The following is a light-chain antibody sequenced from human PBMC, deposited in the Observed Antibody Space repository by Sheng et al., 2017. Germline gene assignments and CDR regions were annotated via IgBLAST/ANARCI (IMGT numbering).Light chain of an antibody. V-gene: IGKV1-39*01. CDR3: QQTYGSPLYT. J-gene: IGKJ2*01. CDR2: VAS. Sequence: DIQMTQSPSSLSASAGDRVTITCRTSQNIDGYLNWYQQKPGKPQTLLIYVASSLQRGVPSRFSGSGSGTEFTLTITSLQPEDFATYYCQQTYGSPLYTFGQGTKLEVK. CDR1: QNIDGY.